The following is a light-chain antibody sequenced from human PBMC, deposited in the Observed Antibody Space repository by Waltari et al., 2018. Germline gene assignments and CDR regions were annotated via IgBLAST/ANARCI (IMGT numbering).Light chain of an antibody. Sequence: QSVMTQPPSLSGTPGQTVTISCSGSTSNIGKNFVFWYQQLAGTAPKLLISKDNQRPSVVPDRFSGSKSGTSSSLAISGLQSDDEADYYCAAWDDSDGGRVVFGGGTTLTVL. CDR2: KDN. CDR1: TSNIGKNF. CDR3: AAWDDSDGGRVV. J-gene: IGLJ2*01. V-gene: IGLV1-47*01.